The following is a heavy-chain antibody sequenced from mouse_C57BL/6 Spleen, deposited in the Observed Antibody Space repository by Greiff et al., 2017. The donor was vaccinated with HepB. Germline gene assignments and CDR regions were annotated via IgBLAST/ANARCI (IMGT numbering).Heavy chain of an antibody. J-gene: IGHJ3*01. CDR2: IYPSDSET. CDR1: GYTFTSYW. Sequence: QVQLQQPGAELVRPGSSVKLSCKASGYTFTSYWMDWVKQRPGQGLEWIGNIYPSDSETHYNQKFKDKATLTVDKSSSTAYMQLSSLTSEDSAVYYCARDYYGSSYDFAYWGQGTLVTVSA. V-gene: IGHV1-61*01. D-gene: IGHD1-1*01. CDR3: ARDYYGSSYDFAY.